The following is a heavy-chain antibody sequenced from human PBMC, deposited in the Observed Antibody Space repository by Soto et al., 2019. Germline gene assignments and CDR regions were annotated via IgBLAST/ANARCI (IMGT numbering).Heavy chain of an antibody. CDR3: ARDRRYCSSTSCYTSLGFDP. CDR2: INHSGST. CDR1: GGSFSGYY. V-gene: IGHV4-34*01. Sequence: QVQLQQWGAGLLKPSETLSLTCAVYGGSFSGYYWRWIRQPPGKGLEWIGGINHSGSTNYNPSLKSRVTISVDTSKNQFSLKLSAVTAADTAVYYCARDRRYCSSTSCYTSLGFDPWGQGTLVTVSS. J-gene: IGHJ5*02. D-gene: IGHD2-2*02.